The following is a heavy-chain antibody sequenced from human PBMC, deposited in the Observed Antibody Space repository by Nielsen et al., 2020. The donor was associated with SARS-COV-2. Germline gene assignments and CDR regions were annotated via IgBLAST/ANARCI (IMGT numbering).Heavy chain of an antibody. Sequence: SVKVSCKASGYSFTGYHVHWVRQAPGHGLEWMGRINPYNGDTKYAQKFQGRVTMTWDTSISTAYMELSGLKSDDTAVFYCAGSGSGWYNFDSWGQRTLVTVSS. J-gene: IGHJ4*02. CDR1: GYSFTGYH. V-gene: IGHV1-2*06. CDR3: AGSGSGWYNFDS. D-gene: IGHD6-19*01. CDR2: INPYNGDT.